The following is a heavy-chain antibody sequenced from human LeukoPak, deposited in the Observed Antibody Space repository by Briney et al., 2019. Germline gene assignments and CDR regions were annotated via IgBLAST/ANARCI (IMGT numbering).Heavy chain of an antibody. D-gene: IGHD3-22*01. Sequence: PGGSLRLSCAASRFTFSSNWMTWVRQAPGKGLEWVANINQDGSEKHYVDSVKGRFTISRDNAKNSLYLQMHSLKAEDTAVYYCARVPTTYYYDCTGSGYQYNFDYWGQGTLVTVSS. CDR2: INQDGSEK. CDR3: ARVPTTYYYDCTGSGYQYNFDY. CDR1: RFTFSSNW. V-gene: IGHV3-7*05. J-gene: IGHJ4*02.